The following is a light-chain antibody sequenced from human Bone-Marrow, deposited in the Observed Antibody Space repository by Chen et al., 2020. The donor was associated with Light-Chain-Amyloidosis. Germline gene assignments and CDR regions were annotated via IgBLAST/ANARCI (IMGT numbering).Light chain of an antibody. CDR3: AAWDDSLNGPGFV. V-gene: IGLV1-44*01. J-gene: IGLJ1*01. CDR2: SNN. CDR1: SSNIGSNA. Sequence: QSVLTQPPSASGTPGKRVTISCSGSSSNIGSNAVYWYQQLPGTAPKLLIYSNNQRPSGVPDRVSGSKSGTSASLAISGLQSEDEADYYCAAWDDSLNGPGFVFGTGTKVTVV.